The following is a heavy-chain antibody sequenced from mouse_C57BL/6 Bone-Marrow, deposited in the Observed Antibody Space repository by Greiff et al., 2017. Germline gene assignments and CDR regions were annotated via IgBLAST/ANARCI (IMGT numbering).Heavy chain of an antibody. Sequence: VQLQQSGAELVMPGASVKLSCKASGYTFTSYWMHWVKQRPGQGLEWIGEIDPSDSYTNYNQKFKGKSTLTVDKSSSTAYMQLSSLTSEDSAVYYCARSAYYFDYWGQGTTHTGSS. CDR3: ARSAYYFDY. V-gene: IGHV1-69*01. J-gene: IGHJ2*01. D-gene: IGHD1-2*01. CDR1: GYTFTSYW. CDR2: IDPSDSYT.